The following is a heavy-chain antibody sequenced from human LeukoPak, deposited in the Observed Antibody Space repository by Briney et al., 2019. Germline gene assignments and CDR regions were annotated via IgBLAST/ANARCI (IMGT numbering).Heavy chain of an antibody. J-gene: IGHJ4*02. V-gene: IGHV4-61*02. CDR2: VYTSGST. D-gene: IGHD5-18*01. CDR1: GGSISSDNYS. Sequence: SETLSLTCTVSGGSISSDNYSWSWIRQPAGKGLEWIGRVYTSGSTNYNPSLKSRVSISLDTSKNQFSLKLNSVTAANTAVYYCASSVDTAMVGVYWGQGTRVTVSS. CDR3: ASSVDTAMVGVY.